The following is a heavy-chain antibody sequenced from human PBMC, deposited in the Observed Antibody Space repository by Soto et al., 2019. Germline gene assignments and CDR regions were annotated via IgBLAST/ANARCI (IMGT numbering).Heavy chain of an antibody. CDR2: ISSSGST. J-gene: IGHJ6*02. V-gene: IGHV4-30-4*01. CDR3: AREVNNYYGMDV. CDR1: GASISSDDYY. Sequence: QVQLQESGPGLVKPSQTLSLTCSISGASISSDDYYWCWFRQPPGKGLEWIGYISSSGSTYYNPSINSRITISVGTSKTQFSVILSSVTAADTAVFYCAREVNNYYGMDVWGQGTTVTVSS.